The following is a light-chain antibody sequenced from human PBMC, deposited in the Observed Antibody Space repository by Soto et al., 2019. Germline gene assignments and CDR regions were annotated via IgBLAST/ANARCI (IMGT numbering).Light chain of an antibody. CDR3: QKHNSAPLT. CDR1: QGISHY. Sequence: DVQRIQSPGSRSASVGDRVSITCRASQGISHYLAWYQQKPGKVPKLLIHAATTLQSGVPSRFSGSGSGTEFTLTISSLQPEDVATYYCQKHNSAPLTFGGGTKVDIK. J-gene: IGKJ4*01. CDR2: AAT. V-gene: IGKV1-27*01.